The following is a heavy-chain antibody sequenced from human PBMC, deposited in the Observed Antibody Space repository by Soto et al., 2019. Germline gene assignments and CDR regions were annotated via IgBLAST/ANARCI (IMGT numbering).Heavy chain of an antibody. CDR2: IDNIGGSK. CDR1: VFTFSSYN. V-gene: IGHV3-48*02. J-gene: IGHJ6*02. Sequence: PGGSLRLSCGASVFTFSSYNMNWVRQAPGKGLEWVSYIDNIGGSKHYAESVRGRFTISRDNAKSSLYLQMNSLRDDDTAVYYCARAYYGMDVWGQGTTVTVS. CDR3: ARAYYGMDV.